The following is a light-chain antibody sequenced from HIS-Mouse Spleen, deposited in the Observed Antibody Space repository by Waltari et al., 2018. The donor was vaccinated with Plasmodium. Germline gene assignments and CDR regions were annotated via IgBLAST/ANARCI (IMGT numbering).Light chain of an antibody. V-gene: IGLV2-23*01. J-gene: IGLJ2*01. Sequence: QSALTQPASVSGSPGQSITISCTGTSSDVGSYNLVSWYQQHPGKAPKLMIYEGSKRPSGVSNRFSGSTSGNTASLTISGRQAEDEADYYCCSYAGSRMVFGGGTKLTVL. CDR2: EGS. CDR3: CSYAGSRMV. CDR1: SSDVGSYNL.